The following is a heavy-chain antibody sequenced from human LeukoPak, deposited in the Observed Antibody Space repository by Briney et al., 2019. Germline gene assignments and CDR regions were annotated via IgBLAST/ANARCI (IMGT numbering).Heavy chain of an antibody. V-gene: IGHV1-2*02. Sequence: ASVKVSCKASGYTFTGYYMHWVRQAPGQGLERMGWINPNSGGTNYAQKFQGRVTMTRDTSISTAYMELSRLRSDDTAVYYCARDGGPSSSALDYWGQGTLVTVSS. J-gene: IGHJ4*02. CDR3: ARDGGPSSSALDY. D-gene: IGHD6-6*01. CDR1: GYTFTGYY. CDR2: INPNSGGT.